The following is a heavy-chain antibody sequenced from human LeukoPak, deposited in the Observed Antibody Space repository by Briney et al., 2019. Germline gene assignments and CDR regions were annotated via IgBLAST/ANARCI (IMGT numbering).Heavy chain of an antibody. J-gene: IGHJ5*02. V-gene: IGHV4-61*02. CDR1: GGSMRSDSSF. CDR2: IYATGNT. CDR3: ARELGSDYGGYSP. D-gene: IGHD4-23*01. Sequence: SETLSLTCSVSGGSMRSDSSFWSWIRQPAGKGLEWIGRIYATGNTNYNPSLERRVTISVDTSKNQFSLELTSVTAADTAVYYCARELGSDYGGYSPWGQGTLVTVSS.